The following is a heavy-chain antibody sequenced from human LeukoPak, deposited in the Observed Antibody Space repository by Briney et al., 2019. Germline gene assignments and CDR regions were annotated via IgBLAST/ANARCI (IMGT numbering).Heavy chain of an antibody. V-gene: IGHV1-2*02. J-gene: IGHJ4*02. Sequence: ASVKVSCKASGYTFTGYYMHWVRQAPGQGLEWMGWINPNSGGTNYAQKFQGRVTITRNTSISTAYMELSSLRSEDTAVYYCARGNSYCSSTSCYGIDYWGQGTLVTVSS. D-gene: IGHD2-2*01. CDR2: INPNSGGT. CDR1: GYTFTGYY. CDR3: ARGNSYCSSTSCYGIDY.